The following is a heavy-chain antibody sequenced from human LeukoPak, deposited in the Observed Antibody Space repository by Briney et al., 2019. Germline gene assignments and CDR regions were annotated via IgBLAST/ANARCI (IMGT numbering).Heavy chain of an antibody. Sequence: PSETLSLTCTVSGDSISGYYWSWIRQPPGKGLEWIGHVYHTGHTHYSPSLKSRVTVSLDTSRNQVSLILSSVTAADTAVYYCARHRFGHLFDYWGQGTLVFVSS. CDR1: GDSISGYY. CDR2: VYHTGHT. CDR3: ARHRFGHLFDY. D-gene: IGHD3-16*01. V-gene: IGHV4-59*01. J-gene: IGHJ4*02.